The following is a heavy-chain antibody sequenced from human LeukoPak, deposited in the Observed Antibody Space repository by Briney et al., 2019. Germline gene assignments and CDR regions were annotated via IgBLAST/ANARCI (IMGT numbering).Heavy chain of an antibody. J-gene: IGHJ4*02. D-gene: IGHD3-10*01. CDR2: IIPIFGTA. Sequence: ASVKVFCEASGGTFSTYAISWVRQAPGQGLEWMGGIIPIFGTANYAQKFQGRVTITTDESTSTAYMELSSLRSEDTAVYYCARALGTYYYGSGSYGYWGQGTLVTVSS. CDR3: ARALGTYYYGSGSYGY. V-gene: IGHV1-69*05. CDR1: GGTFSTYA.